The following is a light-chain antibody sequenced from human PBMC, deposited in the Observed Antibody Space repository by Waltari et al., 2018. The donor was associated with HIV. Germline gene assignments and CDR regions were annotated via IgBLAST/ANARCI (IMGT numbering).Light chain of an antibody. CDR2: SNN. CDR3: AAWDESLNAWV. Sequence: QSVLPQPPSASGTPGQRVTISCSGSRSNIGSNDVNWYQQVPGTAPKFLMYSNNTRPAGVPDRSSGSTSGTSASLAISGLQSDDEAEYYCAAWDESLNAWVFGGGTRLTVL. CDR1: RSNIGSND. J-gene: IGLJ3*02. V-gene: IGLV1-44*01.